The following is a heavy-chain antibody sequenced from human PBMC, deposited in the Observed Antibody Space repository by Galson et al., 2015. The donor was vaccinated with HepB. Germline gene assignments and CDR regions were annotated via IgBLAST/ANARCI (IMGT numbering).Heavy chain of an antibody. V-gene: IGHV4-30-4*01. CDR2: IYYSGSP. J-gene: IGHJ4*02. Sequence: TLSLTCTVSGGSIGSGDYYWSWIRQPPGKGPEWIGYIYYSGSPYYNPSLKSRVTISLDTAKNQFSLKLSSVTAADTAVYYCARDRPMTYCYDSSGYFELWGQGTLVTVSS. CDR3: ARDRPMTYCYDSSGYFEL. CDR1: GGSIGSGDYY. D-gene: IGHD3-22*01.